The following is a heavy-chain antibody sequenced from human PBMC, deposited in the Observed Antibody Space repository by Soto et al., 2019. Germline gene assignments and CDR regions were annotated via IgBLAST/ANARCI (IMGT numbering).Heavy chain of an antibody. CDR1: GLTFSSSW. J-gene: IGHJ4*02. CDR3: ARDRGSYNGIFDY. V-gene: IGHV3-74*01. Sequence: VELVESGGGVVQSGGSLRLSCAVSGLTFSSSWMHWVRQAPGKGLVWVSRINVDGSATHYADSVQGRFTISRDNAKNILYLQMTNLSAEDTAVYYCARDRGSYNGIFDYWGQGTLVTVSS. CDR2: INVDGSAT. D-gene: IGHD2-15*01.